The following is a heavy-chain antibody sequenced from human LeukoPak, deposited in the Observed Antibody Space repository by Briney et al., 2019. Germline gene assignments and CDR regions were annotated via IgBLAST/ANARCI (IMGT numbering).Heavy chain of an antibody. Sequence: ASVKVSCKASGYTFDNYDINWVRQAPGQGLEWVGWVNPDSGNAGLGQKFRGRFSLTRNTSINTIYMEVNSLRSDDTAVYYCSRGAPVAIFGPGHEQYSEYWGQGTLLTVPS. V-gene: IGHV1-8*02. CDR3: SRGAPVAIFGPGHEQYSEY. CDR1: GYTFDNYD. J-gene: IGHJ4*02. CDR2: VNPDSGNA. D-gene: IGHD3-3*01.